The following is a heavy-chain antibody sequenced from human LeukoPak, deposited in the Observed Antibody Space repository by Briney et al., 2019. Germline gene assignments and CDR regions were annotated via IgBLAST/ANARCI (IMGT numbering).Heavy chain of an antibody. CDR2: IYYSGST. V-gene: IGHV4-59*08. CDR3: ARRPRDFGGNSGMDV. CDR1: GGSISSYY. J-gene: IGHJ6*02. D-gene: IGHD4-23*01. Sequence: SETLSLTCTVSGGSISSYYWSWIRQPPGKGLEWIGYIYYSGSTNYNPSLKSRVTISVDTSKNQFSLKLSSVTAADTAVYYCARRPRDFGGNSGMDVWGQGTTVTVSS.